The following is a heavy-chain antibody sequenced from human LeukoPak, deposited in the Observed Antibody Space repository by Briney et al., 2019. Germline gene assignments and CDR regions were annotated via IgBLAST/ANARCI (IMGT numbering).Heavy chain of an antibody. Sequence: ASVKVSCKASGYTFTSYDINWVRQATGQGLEWMGWMNPNSGNTGYAQKFQGRVTTTRNTSISTAYMELSSLRSEDTAVYYCARGLIVPHRPLGRKPDAFDIWGQGTMVTVSS. J-gene: IGHJ3*02. V-gene: IGHV1-8*01. CDR2: MNPNSGNT. D-gene: IGHD3-22*01. CDR1: GYTFTSYD. CDR3: ARGLIVPHRPLGRKPDAFDI.